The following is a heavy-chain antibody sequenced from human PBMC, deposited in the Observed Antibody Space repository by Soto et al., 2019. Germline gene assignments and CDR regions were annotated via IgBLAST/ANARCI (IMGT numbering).Heavy chain of an antibody. Sequence: EVQLVESGGGLVQPGGSLRLSCAASGFTFSSYWMSWVRQAPGKGLECVANIKQDGSEKYYVDSVKGRFTISRDNDKTTLYVQMSSLRAEDTAVYYCARVGGITVFGVVISASNWFDHFGQGTLVSV. CDR1: GFTFSSYW. CDR3: ARVGGITVFGVVISASNWFDH. CDR2: IKQDGSEK. D-gene: IGHD3-3*01. V-gene: IGHV3-7*01. J-gene: IGHJ5*02.